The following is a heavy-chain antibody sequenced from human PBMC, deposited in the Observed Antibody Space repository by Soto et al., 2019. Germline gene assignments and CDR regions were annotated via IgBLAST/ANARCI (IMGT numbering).Heavy chain of an antibody. CDR3: ARGPDYDFWSGYVFDY. CDR2: ISSNGGST. Sequence: GGSLRLSCAASGFTFSSYAMHWVRQAPGKGLEYVSAISSNGGSTYYANSVKGRFTISRDNSKNTLYLQMGSLRAEDMAVYYCARGPDYDFWSGYVFDYWGQGTLVTVSS. V-gene: IGHV3-64*01. D-gene: IGHD3-3*01. J-gene: IGHJ4*02. CDR1: GFTFSSYA.